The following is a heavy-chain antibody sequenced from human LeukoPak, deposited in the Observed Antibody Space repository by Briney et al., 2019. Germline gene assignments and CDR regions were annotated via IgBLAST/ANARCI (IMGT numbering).Heavy chain of an antibody. CDR2: IYRGGTP. J-gene: IGHJ5*02. V-gene: IGHV3-53*01. D-gene: IGHD6-19*01. CDR3: ARPRDDNSGYYIS. Sequence: PGRSLRLSCAASGFTVSSSFMSWVRQAPGKGLEWVSLIYRGGTPYVADSVKGRFTVSRDISKNTLYLQMNSLRAEDTALYYCARPRDDNSGYYISWGQGSLVTVSS. CDR1: GFTVSSSF.